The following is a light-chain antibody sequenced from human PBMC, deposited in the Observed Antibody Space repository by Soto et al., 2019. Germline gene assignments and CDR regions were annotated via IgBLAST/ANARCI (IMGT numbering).Light chain of an antibody. CDR1: QSFSSRY. CDR3: QQFGSSFPTT. Sequence: EIVLTQSPGTLSLSPGERATLSCRASQSFSSRYLAWYQQKPGQAPRLVIYGASSRAIGFPDRFNGSGSGIDFTLTITRLEPEDFAVYYCQQFGSSFPTTFGQGTRLEIK. J-gene: IGKJ5*01. V-gene: IGKV3-20*01. CDR2: GAS.